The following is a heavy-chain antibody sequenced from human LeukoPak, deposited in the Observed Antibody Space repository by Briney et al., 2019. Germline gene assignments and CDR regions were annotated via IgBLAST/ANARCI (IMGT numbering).Heavy chain of an antibody. J-gene: IGHJ6*02. CDR1: GFTFSSYW. CDR2: IKQDGSEK. V-gene: IGHV3-7*01. CDR3: ARTNSWANDYYYGMDV. D-gene: IGHD4-23*01. Sequence: GGSLRLSCAASGFTFSSYWMSWVRQAPGKGLEWVANIKQDGSEKYYVDSVKGRFTISRDNAKNSLYLQMNSLRAEDTAVYYCARTNSWANDYYYGMDVWGQGTTVTVSS.